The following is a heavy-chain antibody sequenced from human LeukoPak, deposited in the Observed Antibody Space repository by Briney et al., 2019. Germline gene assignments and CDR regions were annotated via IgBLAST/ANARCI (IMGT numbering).Heavy chain of an antibody. V-gene: IGHV3-48*03. CDR2: ISSSGSTM. CDR3: AELGITMIGGV. Sequence: GGSLRLSCAASGFTFSSYEMNWVRQAPGKGLEWVSYISSSGSTMYYADSVKGRFTISRDNAKNSLYLQMNSLRAEDTAVYYCAELGITMIGGVWGKGTTVTVSS. CDR1: GFTFSSYE. D-gene: IGHD3-10*02. J-gene: IGHJ6*04.